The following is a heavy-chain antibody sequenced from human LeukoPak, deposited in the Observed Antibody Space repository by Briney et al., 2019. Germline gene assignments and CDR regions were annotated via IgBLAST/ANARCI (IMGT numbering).Heavy chain of an antibody. CDR3: ARDTNYYGSGSYYGD. V-gene: IGHV1-2*02. J-gene: IGHJ4*02. D-gene: IGHD3-10*01. Sequence: GASVKVSCKASGYTLTGYYMHWVRQAPGQGLEWMGWINPNSGGTDYAQQFQDRVTMTRDTSISTAYMELSRLRSDDTAVYYCARDTNYYGSGSYYGDWGQGTLVTVSS. CDR2: INPNSGGT. CDR1: GYTLTGYY.